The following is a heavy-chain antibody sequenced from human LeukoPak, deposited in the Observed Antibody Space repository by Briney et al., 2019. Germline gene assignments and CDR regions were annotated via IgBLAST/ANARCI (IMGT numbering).Heavy chain of an antibody. CDR1: GFPFSNYL. V-gene: IGHV3-7*01. CDR2: INQDGSKE. CDR3: VRDGGVSGYDLLDY. J-gene: IGHJ4*02. D-gene: IGHD5-12*01. Sequence: GGSLRLTCAASGFPFSNYLMTWVRQAPGKGLEWVADINQDGSKEYNIASVESRFPISRDNAKNSLSLQMNSLRAEDKAVYYCVRDGGVSGYDLLDYWGQGTLVTVSS.